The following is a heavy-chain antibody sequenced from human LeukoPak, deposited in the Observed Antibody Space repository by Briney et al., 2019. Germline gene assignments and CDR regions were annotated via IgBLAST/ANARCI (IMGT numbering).Heavy chain of an antibody. CDR2: IYYTGKT. Sequence: SETLSLTCTVSGDSITSRSYYWGWIRQPPGKGLEWIGSIYYTGKTYYNPSLKSRLTISVDTSKNQFSLELTSVTAADTAVYYCARRAYCGSDCLSDAFDFWGQGTMVTVSS. D-gene: IGHD2-21*02. CDR3: ARRAYCGSDCLSDAFDF. J-gene: IGHJ3*01. V-gene: IGHV4-39*01. CDR1: GDSITSRSYY.